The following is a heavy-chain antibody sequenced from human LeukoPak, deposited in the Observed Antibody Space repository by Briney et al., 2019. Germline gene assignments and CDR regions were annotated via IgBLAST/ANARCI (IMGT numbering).Heavy chain of an antibody. CDR1: GDSISSYY. CDR3: ARRVTISGPNDASDI. D-gene: IGHD5-24*01. J-gene: IGHJ3*02. V-gene: IGHV4-59*08. CDR2: IYYSGGT. Sequence: PSETLSLTCTVSGDSISSYYWSWIRQPPGKGLEWIGYIYYSGGTDYNPSLKSRVTISVDTSKNQFSLKLRSVTAADTAVYYCARRVTISGPNDASDIWGQGTMATASP.